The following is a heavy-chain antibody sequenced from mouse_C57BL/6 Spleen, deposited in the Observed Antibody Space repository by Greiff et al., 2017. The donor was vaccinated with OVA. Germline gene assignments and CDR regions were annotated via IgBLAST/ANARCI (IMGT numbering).Heavy chain of an antibody. CDR2: INPSSGYT. J-gene: IGHJ2*01. CDR3: ARRGYGSPFYFDY. D-gene: IGHD1-1*01. V-gene: IGHV1-7*01. CDR1: GYTFTSYW. Sequence: VHLVESGAELAKPGASVKLSCKASGYTFTSYWMHWVKQRPGQGLEWIGYINPSSGYTKYNQKFKDKATLTADKSSSTAYMQLSSLTYEDSAVYYCARRGYGSPFYFDYWGQGTTLTVSS.